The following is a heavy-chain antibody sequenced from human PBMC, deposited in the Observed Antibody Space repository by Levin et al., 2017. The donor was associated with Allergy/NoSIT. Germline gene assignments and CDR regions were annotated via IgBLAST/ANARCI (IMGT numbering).Heavy chain of an antibody. Sequence: SCAASGFTFSSYGTHWVRQAPGKGLEWVAVISSDGRKKFYADSVKGRFTISRDNSKNTLDLQMNSLRAEDTAVYYCAKDVYGSGWYPLGNDAFEMWGQGTKVSVSS. J-gene: IGHJ3*02. V-gene: IGHV3-30*18. CDR2: ISSDGRKK. CDR1: GFTFSSYG. D-gene: IGHD6-19*01. CDR3: AKDVYGSGWYPLGNDAFEM.